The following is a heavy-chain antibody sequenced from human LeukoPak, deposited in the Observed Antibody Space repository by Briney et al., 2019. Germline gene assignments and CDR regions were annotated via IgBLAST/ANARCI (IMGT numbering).Heavy chain of an antibody. CDR3: ARGNPVIYYMDV. Sequence: PGGSLRLSRAASGFTFSSYGMHWVRQTPGKGLEWVACITGSGSIIYYADSVKGRFTISRDNAKNSLYLQMNSLRAEDTAVYYCARGNPVIYYMDVWGKGTTVTVSS. J-gene: IGHJ6*03. CDR1: GFTFSSYG. V-gene: IGHV3-21*05. CDR2: ITGSGSII.